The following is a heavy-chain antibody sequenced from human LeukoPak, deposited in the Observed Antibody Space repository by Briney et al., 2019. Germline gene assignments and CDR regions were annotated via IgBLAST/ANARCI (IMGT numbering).Heavy chain of an antibody. CDR2: ISYDGSNK. Sequence: PGRSLRLSCAASGFSFSSYGIHWVRQAPGKGLEWVAVISYDGSNKYYADSVKGRFTISRDNSKNMLYLQMNSLRTEDTSVYYCAKERYSSSSAYIDYWGQGTLVTVSS. CDR1: GFSFSSYG. J-gene: IGHJ4*02. D-gene: IGHD6-6*01. V-gene: IGHV3-30*18. CDR3: AKERYSSSSAYIDY.